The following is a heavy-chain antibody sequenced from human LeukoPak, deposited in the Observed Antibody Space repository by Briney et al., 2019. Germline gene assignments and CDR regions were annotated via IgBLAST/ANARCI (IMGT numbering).Heavy chain of an antibody. CDR3: ARSGYSSGWYPKRFDP. CDR2: IIPIFGTA. J-gene: IGHJ5*02. Sequence: GASVKVSCKASGGTFSSYAISWVRQAPGQGLEWMGGIIPIFGTANYAQKFQGRVTITADESTSTAYMELSSLRSEDTAVYYCARSGYSSGWYPKRFDPWGQGTLVTVSS. CDR1: GGTFSSYA. V-gene: IGHV1-69*13. D-gene: IGHD6-19*01.